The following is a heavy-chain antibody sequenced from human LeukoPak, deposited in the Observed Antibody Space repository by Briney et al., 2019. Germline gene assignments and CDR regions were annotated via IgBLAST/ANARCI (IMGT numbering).Heavy chain of an antibody. CDR1: GGSISSYY. V-gene: IGHV4-59*01. Sequence: PSETLSLTCTVSGGSISSYYWSWIRQPPGKGLEWIGYIYYSGSTNYNPSLKSRVTISVGTSKNQFSLKLSSVTAADTAVYYCARVSTVTTSWYFDLWGRGTLVTVSS. J-gene: IGHJ2*01. CDR3: ARVSTVTTSWYFDL. CDR2: IYYSGST. D-gene: IGHD4-17*01.